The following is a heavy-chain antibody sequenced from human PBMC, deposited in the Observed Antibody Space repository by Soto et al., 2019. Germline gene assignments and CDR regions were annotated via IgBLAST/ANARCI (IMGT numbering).Heavy chain of an antibody. J-gene: IGHJ5*02. CDR3: AKDGPSNYDILTGYRFNWFDP. CDR2: ISGSGGST. D-gene: IGHD3-9*01. V-gene: IGHV3-23*01. CDR1: GFTFSSYA. Sequence: GVLRLSCAASGFTFSSYAMSWVRQAPGKGLEWVLAISGSGGSTYYADSVKGRFTISRDNSKNTLYLQMNSLRAEDTAVYYCAKDGPSNYDILTGYRFNWFDPWGQGTLVTVSS.